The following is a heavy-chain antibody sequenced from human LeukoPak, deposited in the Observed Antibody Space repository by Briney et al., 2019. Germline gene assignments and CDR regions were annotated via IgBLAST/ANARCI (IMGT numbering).Heavy chain of an antibody. V-gene: IGHV3-23*01. Sequence: PGGPWSSSLAPLESTFATNPWSWFRRPQGKGLEGVSPFIGRGGSTYYADSVKGRFTISRDNSKNTLYLQMNSLRAEDTAVYYCAKDSGGLDYDILTGYPYYFDYWGQGTLVTVSS. CDR1: ESTFATNP. CDR3: AKDSGGLDYDILTGYPYYFDY. J-gene: IGHJ4*02. CDR2: FIGRGGST. D-gene: IGHD3-9*01.